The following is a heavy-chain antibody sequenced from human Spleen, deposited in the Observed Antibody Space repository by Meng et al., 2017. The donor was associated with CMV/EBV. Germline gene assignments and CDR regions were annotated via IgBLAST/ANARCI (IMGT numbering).Heavy chain of an antibody. Sequence: ASGFTFSSYSMNWVRQAPGKGLEWVSSISSSSSYIYYADSVKGRFTISRDNAKNSLYLQMNSLRAEDTAVYYCARDGYNFGVVQFDPWGQGTLVTVSS. CDR2: ISSSSSYI. CDR1: GFTFSSYS. V-gene: IGHV3-21*01. D-gene: IGHD3-3*01. CDR3: ARDGYNFGVVQFDP. J-gene: IGHJ5*02.